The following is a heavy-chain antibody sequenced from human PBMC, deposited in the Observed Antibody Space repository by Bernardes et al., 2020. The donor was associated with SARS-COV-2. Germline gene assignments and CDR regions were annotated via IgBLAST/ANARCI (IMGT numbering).Heavy chain of an antibody. V-gene: IGHV1-18*01. Sequence: ASVKVSCKASGYTFTSYGISWVRQAPGQGLEWMGWISAYNGNTNYAQKLQGRVTMTTDTSTSTAYMELRSLRSDDTAVYCCARDEEYCSSTSCYRYFDYWGQGTLVTVSS. CDR2: ISAYNGNT. CDR1: GYTFTSYG. J-gene: IGHJ4*02. CDR3: ARDEEYCSSTSCYRYFDY. D-gene: IGHD2-2*02.